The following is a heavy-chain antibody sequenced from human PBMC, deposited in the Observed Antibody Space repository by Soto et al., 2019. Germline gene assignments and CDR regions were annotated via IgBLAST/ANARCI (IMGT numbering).Heavy chain of an antibody. Sequence: PSETLSLTCTVSGGSISSGDYYWSWIRQPPGKGLEWIGYIYYSGSTYYNPSLKSRVTISVDTSKNQFSLKLSSVTAADTAVYYCARGHSMVSRFDYWGQGTLVTVSS. J-gene: IGHJ4*02. CDR1: GGSISSGDYY. CDR2: IYYSGST. D-gene: IGHD3-10*01. CDR3: ARGHSMVSRFDY. V-gene: IGHV4-30-4*01.